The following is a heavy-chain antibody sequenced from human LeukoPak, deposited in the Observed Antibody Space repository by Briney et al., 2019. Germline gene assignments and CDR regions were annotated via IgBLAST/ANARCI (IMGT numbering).Heavy chain of an antibody. Sequence: ASVKVSCKASGYTFTGCYMHWVRQAPGQGLEWMGWINPNSGGTNYAQKFQGRVTTTRDTSISTAYMELSRLRSDDTAVYYCARAPTTVIVDYWGQGTLVTVSS. CDR1: GYTFTGCY. J-gene: IGHJ4*02. CDR3: ARAPTTVIVDY. CDR2: INPNSGGT. D-gene: IGHD4-17*01. V-gene: IGHV1-2*02.